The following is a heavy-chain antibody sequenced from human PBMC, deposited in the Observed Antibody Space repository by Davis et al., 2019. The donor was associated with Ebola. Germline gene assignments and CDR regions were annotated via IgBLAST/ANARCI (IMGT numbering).Heavy chain of an antibody. D-gene: IGHD2-2*01. Sequence: PSETLSLTCTVSGGSIFGYYWSWIRQPAGKGLEWIGSILTSGSPNYNRSLNSRVTMSVDTSKNQFSLKLTTVTAADTAVYYCAGVMPVPRSLGYYFDSWGQGTLITVSS. J-gene: IGHJ4*02. CDR1: GGSIFGYY. V-gene: IGHV4-4*07. CDR3: AGVMPVPRSLGYYFDS. CDR2: ILTSGSP.